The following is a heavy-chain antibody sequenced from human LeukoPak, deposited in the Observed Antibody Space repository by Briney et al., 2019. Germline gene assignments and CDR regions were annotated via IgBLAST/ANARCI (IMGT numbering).Heavy chain of an antibody. Sequence: TSETLSLTCTVSGYSISSGYYWGWIRQPPGKGLEWTGSIFQSGHTYYSPSLKSRVTISVDTSNNRFSLSLSAVTAADTAIYHCARDTRTAQGFDYWGQGILVTVSS. V-gene: IGHV4-38-2*02. J-gene: IGHJ4*02. CDR3: ARDTRTAQGFDY. CDR2: IFQSGHT. D-gene: IGHD2-15*01. CDR1: GYSISSGYY.